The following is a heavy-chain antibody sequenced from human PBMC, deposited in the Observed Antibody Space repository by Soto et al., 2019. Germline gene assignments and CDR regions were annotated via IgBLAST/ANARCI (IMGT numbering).Heavy chain of an antibody. CDR3: AKGNCSSTSCYYLGYYYGMDV. CDR1: GVTFSSYA. J-gene: IGHJ6*02. Sequence: GRSLRLSCAAAGVTFSSYAMSWVRQAPGKGLEWVSAISGSGGSTYYADSVKGRFTISRDNSKNTLYLQMNSLRAEDTAVYYCAKGNCSSTSCYYLGYYYGMDVWGHGTTVTVSS. V-gene: IGHV3-23*01. CDR2: ISGSGGST. D-gene: IGHD2-2*01.